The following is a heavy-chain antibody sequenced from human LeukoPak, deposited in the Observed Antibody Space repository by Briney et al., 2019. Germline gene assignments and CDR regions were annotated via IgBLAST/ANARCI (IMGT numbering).Heavy chain of an antibody. Sequence: GRSLRLSCAASGFTFDDYAMHWVRQAPGKGLEWVSGISWNSGSIGYADSVKGRFTISRDNSKNTLYLQMNSLRAEDTAVYYCAKDSSDSSYYYYMDVWGKGTTVTVSS. CDR2: ISWNSGSI. J-gene: IGHJ6*03. CDR3: AKDSSDSSYYYYMDV. CDR1: GFTFDDYA. D-gene: IGHD5-18*01. V-gene: IGHV3-9*01.